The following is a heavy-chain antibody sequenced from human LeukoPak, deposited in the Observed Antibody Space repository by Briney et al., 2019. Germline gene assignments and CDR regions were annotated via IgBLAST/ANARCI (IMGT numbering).Heavy chain of an antibody. CDR2: IYYSGRT. Sequence: PSETLSLTCTVSGGSISSHYWSWIRQPPGKGLEWIGYIYYSGRTNYPPSLKSRVTISVDTSKNQFSLKLSSVTAADTAVYYCAREYCSSTSCRFSDWFDPWGQGTLVTVSS. CDR1: GGSISSHY. V-gene: IGHV4-59*11. J-gene: IGHJ5*02. D-gene: IGHD2-2*01. CDR3: AREYCSSTSCRFSDWFDP.